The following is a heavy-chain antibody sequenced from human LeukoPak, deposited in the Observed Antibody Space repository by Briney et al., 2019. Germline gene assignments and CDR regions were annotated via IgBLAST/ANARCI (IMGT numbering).Heavy chain of an antibody. V-gene: IGHV3-48*04. CDR2: ISSSSSTI. Sequence: GGSLRLSCAASGFTFSSYSMNWVRQAPGKGLEWVSYISSSSSTIYYADSVKGRFTISRDNAKNSLYLQMNSLRAEDTAVYYCARDSPGDYEGNWFDPWGQGTLVTVSS. D-gene: IGHD4-17*01. J-gene: IGHJ5*02. CDR1: GFTFSSYS. CDR3: ARDSPGDYEGNWFDP.